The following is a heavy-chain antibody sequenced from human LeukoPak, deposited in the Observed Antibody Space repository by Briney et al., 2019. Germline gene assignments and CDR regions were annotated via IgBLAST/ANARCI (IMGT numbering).Heavy chain of an antibody. CDR1: GYSFTSYW. CDR2: IYPGDSDT. V-gene: IGHV5-51*01. CDR3: ARHFAFPHYYDSSGYPIDAFDI. Sequence: GESLKISCKGSGYSFTSYWIGWVRQMPGKGLEWLGIIYPGDSDTRYSPSFQGRVTISADKSISTAYLQWSSLQASDTAMYYCARHFAFPHYYDSSGYPIDAFDIWGQGTMVTVSS. D-gene: IGHD3-22*01. J-gene: IGHJ3*02.